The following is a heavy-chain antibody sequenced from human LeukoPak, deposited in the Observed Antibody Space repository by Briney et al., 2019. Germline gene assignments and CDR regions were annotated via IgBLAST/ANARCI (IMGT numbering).Heavy chain of an antibody. Sequence: SETLSLTCAVSGVSVSSGSYYWSWIRQPPGKGLEWIGYIYYSGSTNYNPSLKSRVTISVDTSKNQFSLKLSSVTAADTAVYYCARKPYYFDSSGYYSDYWGQGTLVTVSS. CDR3: ARKPYYFDSSGYYSDY. CDR1: GVSVSSGSYY. V-gene: IGHV4-61*01. D-gene: IGHD3-22*01. CDR2: IYYSGST. J-gene: IGHJ4*02.